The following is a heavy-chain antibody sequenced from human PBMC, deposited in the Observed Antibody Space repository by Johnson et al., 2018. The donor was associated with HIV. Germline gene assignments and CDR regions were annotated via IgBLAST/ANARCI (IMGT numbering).Heavy chain of an antibody. CDR1: GFTFDDYT. J-gene: IGHJ3*02. CDR2: ISWDCGST. Sequence: VQLVESGGVVVQPGGSLRLSCAASGFTFDDYTMHWVRQAPGKGLEWVSLISWDCGSTYYADSVQGRFTISRDNSKNSLYLQMNSLRTEDTALYYCAKGGTVTTDAFDIWGQGTMVTVSS. D-gene: IGHD4-17*01. V-gene: IGHV3-43*01. CDR3: AKGGTVTTDAFDI.